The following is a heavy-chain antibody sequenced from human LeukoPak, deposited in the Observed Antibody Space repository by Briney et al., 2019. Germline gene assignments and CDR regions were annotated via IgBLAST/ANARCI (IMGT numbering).Heavy chain of an antibody. CDR2: ISGSGGST. V-gene: IGHV3-23*01. CDR1: GFTFSSYA. D-gene: IGHD1-1*01. Sequence: GGSLRLSCAASGFTFSSYAMSWVRQAPGKGLEWVSAISGSGGSTYYADSVKGRFTISRDNSKNTLYLQMSSLKTEDTAVYYCAAAPHDNWAELDYWGQGALVTVSS. CDR3: AAAPHDNWAELDY. J-gene: IGHJ4*02.